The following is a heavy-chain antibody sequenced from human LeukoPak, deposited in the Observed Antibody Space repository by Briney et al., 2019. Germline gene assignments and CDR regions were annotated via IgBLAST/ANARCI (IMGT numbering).Heavy chain of an antibody. CDR3: ARSVRYFDWFGY. D-gene: IGHD3-9*01. CDR2: IIPIFGTA. Sequence: SVKVSCKASGGTFSSYAISWVRQAPGQGLELMGGIIPIFGTANYAQKFQGRVTITADESTSTAYMELSSLRSEDTAVYYCARSVRYFDWFGYWGQGTLVTVSS. V-gene: IGHV1-69*13. CDR1: GGTFSSYA. J-gene: IGHJ5*01.